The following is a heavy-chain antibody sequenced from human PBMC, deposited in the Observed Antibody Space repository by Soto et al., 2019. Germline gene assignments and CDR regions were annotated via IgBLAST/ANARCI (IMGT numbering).Heavy chain of an antibody. CDR3: ARDLGGGSHDY. CDR2: ISHSGGT. J-gene: IGHJ4*02. D-gene: IGHD3-16*01. CDR1: GYSVSGAYF. Sequence: SETLSLTCVVSGYSVSGAYFGGWIRQPPGKGLEWIGSISHSGGTYYNPSLKSRVSLSINTSKNQLSLTLSSVTAADTAVYYCARDLGGGSHDYWGQGALVTVSS. V-gene: IGHV4-38-2*02.